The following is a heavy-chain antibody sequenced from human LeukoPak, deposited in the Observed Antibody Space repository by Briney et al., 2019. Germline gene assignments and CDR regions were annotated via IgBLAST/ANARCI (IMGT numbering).Heavy chain of an antibody. CDR3: ARDDSSGYKGFDY. D-gene: IGHD6-19*01. Sequence: SVKVSCKASGGTFSSYAISWVRQAPGQGLEWMGRIIPILGIANYAQKFQGRVAITADKSTSTAYMELSSLRSEDTAVYYCARDDSSGYKGFDYWGQGTLVTVSS. V-gene: IGHV1-69*04. J-gene: IGHJ4*02. CDR1: GGTFSSYA. CDR2: IIPILGIA.